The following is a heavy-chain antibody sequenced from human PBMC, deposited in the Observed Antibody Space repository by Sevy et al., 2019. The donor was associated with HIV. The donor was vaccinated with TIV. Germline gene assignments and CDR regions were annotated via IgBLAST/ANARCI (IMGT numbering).Heavy chain of an antibody. D-gene: IGHD4-17*01. V-gene: IGHV3-23*01. J-gene: IGHJ4*02. CDR3: AKAPALRLHDYGDYLTGFDY. Sequence: GGSLRLSCAASGFTFSSYAMSWVRQAPGKGLEWVSAISGSGGSTYYADSVKGRFTISRDNSKNTLYRQMNSLRAEDTAVYYCAKAPALRLHDYGDYLTGFDYWGQGTLVTVSS. CDR1: GFTFSSYA. CDR2: ISGSGGST.